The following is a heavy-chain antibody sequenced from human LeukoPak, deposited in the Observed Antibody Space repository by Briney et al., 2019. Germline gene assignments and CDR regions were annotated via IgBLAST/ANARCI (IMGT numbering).Heavy chain of an antibody. CDR2: MNPNSANT. D-gene: IGHD3-22*01. Sequence: ASVKVSCKASGGTFSSYAIHWVRQATGQGLEWMGWMNPNSANTGYAQKFQGRVAMTRDTSINTAYLDLSSLRSDDTAVYYCTRGEVLDTSGYFYAFDIWGQGTVVTASS. CDR1: GGTFSSYA. CDR3: TRGEVLDTSGYFYAFDI. V-gene: IGHV1-8*02. J-gene: IGHJ3*02.